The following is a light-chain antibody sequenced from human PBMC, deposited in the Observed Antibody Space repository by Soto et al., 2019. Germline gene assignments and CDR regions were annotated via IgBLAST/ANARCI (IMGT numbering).Light chain of an antibody. CDR1: QSIATW. Sequence: DIHITHSPSSLSSSVLYIFTITCLASQSIATWLSLYQQRPGKAPKLLIYKASSLEGGVPSRFSGSGSGADFSLTISSLQPDDFATYYCQQYDAYPWTFGQGTKVDNK. CDR3: QQYDAYPWT. V-gene: IGKV1-5*03. CDR2: KAS. J-gene: IGKJ1*01.